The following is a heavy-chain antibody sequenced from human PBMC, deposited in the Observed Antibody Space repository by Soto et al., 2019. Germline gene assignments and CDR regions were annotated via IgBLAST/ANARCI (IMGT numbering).Heavy chain of an antibody. CDR2: ISSSSTYI. CDR1: GFTFSSYS. D-gene: IGHD3-22*01. Sequence: EVQLVESGGGLVKPGGSLRLSCAASGFTFSSYSMNWVRQAPGKGLQWVSSISSSSTYIYYADSVKGRFTISRDNAKNSLYLQMNSLRVEDTAVYYCARGTNYYDSSVYYGYWGQGTLVTVSS. V-gene: IGHV3-21*01. CDR3: ARGTNYYDSSVYYGY. J-gene: IGHJ4*02.